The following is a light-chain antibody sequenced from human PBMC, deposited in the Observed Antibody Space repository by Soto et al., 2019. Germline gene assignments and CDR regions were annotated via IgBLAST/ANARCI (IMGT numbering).Light chain of an antibody. V-gene: IGKV3-20*01. CDR1: QVIGSRY. CDR2: GAS. J-gene: IGKJ2*01. Sequence: EIVMTQSPGTLSLSPGERATISCRASQVIGSRYLAWYHQKSGQAPRLLIYGASSRATGIPDRFSGSGSGTDFTLTISRLEPEDVGVYYCQQFGSSIPHTFGQWTKLEIK. CDR3: QQFGSSIPHT.